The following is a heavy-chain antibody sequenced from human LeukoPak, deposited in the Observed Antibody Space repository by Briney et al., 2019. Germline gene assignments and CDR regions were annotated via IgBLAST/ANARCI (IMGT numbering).Heavy chain of an antibody. V-gene: IGHV3-30-3*01. J-gene: IGHJ3*02. CDR2: ISYDGSNK. CDR1: GFTFSSYA. D-gene: IGHD3-9*01. Sequence: GGSLRLSCAASGFTFSSYAMHWVRQAPGKGLEWVAVISYDGSNKYYADSVKGRFTISRDNSKNTLYLQMNSLRAEDTAVYYCARESYDILTGYYEFGAFDIWGQGTMVTVSS. CDR3: ARESYDILTGYYEFGAFDI.